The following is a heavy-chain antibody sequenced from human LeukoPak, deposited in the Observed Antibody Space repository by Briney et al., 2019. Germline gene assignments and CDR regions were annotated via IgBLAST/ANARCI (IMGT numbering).Heavy chain of an antibody. V-gene: IGHV4-61*03. CDR2: IYYSGTT. Sequence: PSETLSLTCTVSGGSISSGDYYWSWIRQPPGKGLEWIGYIYYSGTTNYNPSLKSRVTMSVDTSNNHLSLRLTSVTAADTALYYCARHSYNYYGLDVWAKGPRSPSP. D-gene: IGHD1-26*01. CDR3: ARHSYNYYGLDV. CDR1: GGSISSGDYY. J-gene: IGHJ6*02.